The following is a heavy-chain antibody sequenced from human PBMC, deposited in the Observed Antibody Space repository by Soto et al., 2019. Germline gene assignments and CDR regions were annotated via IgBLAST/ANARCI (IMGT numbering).Heavy chain of an antibody. CDR3: ARDDEYSGNGMDV. D-gene: IGHD3-10*01. CDR2: ILNDGSNR. CDR1: EFTFSNYG. J-gene: IGHJ6*02. V-gene: IGHV3-33*01. Sequence: QVQLVESGGGVVQPGRSLRLSCAASEFTFSNYGMQWVRQAPGKGLEWVAVILNDGSNRYHADSVKDRFTISRDNSKNTLYLQMNSLRAEETAGYYCARDDEYSGNGMDVWGQGTTVTVS.